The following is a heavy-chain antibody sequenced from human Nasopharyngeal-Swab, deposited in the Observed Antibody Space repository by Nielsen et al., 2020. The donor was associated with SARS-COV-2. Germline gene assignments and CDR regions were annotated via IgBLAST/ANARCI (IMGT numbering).Heavy chain of an antibody. CDR3: ARSDSSGYYLYYYGMDV. V-gene: IGHV1-8*01. Sequence: WARQAPGQGLEWVGWMNPNSGNTVYAQKFQGRVTMTRNTSISTAYMELSSLRSEDTAVYYCARSDSSGYYLYYYGMDVWGQGTTVTVSS. D-gene: IGHD3-22*01. CDR2: MNPNSGNT. J-gene: IGHJ6*02.